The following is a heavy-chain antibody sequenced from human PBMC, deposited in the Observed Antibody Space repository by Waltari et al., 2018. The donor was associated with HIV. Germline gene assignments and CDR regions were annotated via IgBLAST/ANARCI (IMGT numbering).Heavy chain of an antibody. CDR2: IYYSGST. CDR3: ARTPSYNQRGGDAFDI. J-gene: IGHJ3*02. V-gene: IGHV4-39*07. CDR1: GGSISSSSYY. Sequence: QLQLQESGPGLVKPSETLSLTCTVSGGSISSSSYYWGWIRQPPGKGLEWIGSIYYSGSTYYNPSLKSRVTISVDTSKNQFSLKLSSVTAADTAVYYCARTPSYNQRGGDAFDIWGQGTMVTVSS. D-gene: IGHD1-20*01.